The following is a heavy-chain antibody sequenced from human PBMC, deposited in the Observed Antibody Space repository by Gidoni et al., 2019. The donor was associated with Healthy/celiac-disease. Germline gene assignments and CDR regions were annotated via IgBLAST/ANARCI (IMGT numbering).Heavy chain of an antibody. Sequence: QVQLVQSGAEVKKPGASVKVSCTASGSTFTSYYMHWVRQAPGQGLEWMGIINPSGGSTSYAQKFQGRVTMTRDTSTSTVYMELSSLRSEDTAVYYCARVDGGDYAFDYWGQGTLVTVSS. CDR2: INPSGGST. D-gene: IGHD4-17*01. V-gene: IGHV1-46*01. CDR3: ARVDGGDYAFDY. CDR1: GSTFTSYY. J-gene: IGHJ4*02.